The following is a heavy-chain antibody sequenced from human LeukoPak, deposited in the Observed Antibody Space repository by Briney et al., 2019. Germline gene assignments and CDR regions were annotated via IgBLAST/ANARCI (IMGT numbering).Heavy chain of an antibody. CDR1: GYTFTGYY. V-gene: IGHV1-2*06. J-gene: IGHJ4*02. CDR3: ARDSWAAADTIYFDY. Sequence: ASVKVSCKASGYTFTGYYMHWVRQAPGQGLEWMGRINPNSGGTNYAQKFQGRVTMTRDTSISTAYMELSRLRSDDTAVYYCARDSWAAADTIYFDYWGQGTLVTVSS. CDR2: INPNSGGT. D-gene: IGHD6-13*01.